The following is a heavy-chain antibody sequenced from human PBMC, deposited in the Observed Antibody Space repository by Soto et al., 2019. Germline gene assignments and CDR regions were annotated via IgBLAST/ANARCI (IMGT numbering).Heavy chain of an antibody. V-gene: IGHV1-18*01. J-gene: IGHJ4*02. D-gene: IGHD2-2*01. Sequence: ASVKVSCKASGYTFTSYGISWVRQAPGQGLEWMGWISAYNGNTNYAQKLQGRVTMTTDTSTSTAYMELGSLRSDDTAVYYCARDEDIVVVPAAAALDYWGQGTLVTVSS. CDR3: ARDEDIVVVPAAAALDY. CDR2: ISAYNGNT. CDR1: GYTFTSYG.